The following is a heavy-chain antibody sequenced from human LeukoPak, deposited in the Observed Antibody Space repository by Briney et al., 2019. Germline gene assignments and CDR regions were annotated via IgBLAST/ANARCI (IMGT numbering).Heavy chain of an antibody. J-gene: IGHJ4*02. Sequence: PSETLSLTCAVYGGSFSGYYWSWIRQPPGKGLEWIGEINHSGSTDYNPSLKSRVTISVDTSKNQFSLKLSSVTAADTAVYYCARDDGGSSSTSCYSLWGQGTLVTVSS. CDR2: INHSGST. CDR3: ARDDGGSSSTSCYSL. D-gene: IGHD2-2*02. V-gene: IGHV4-34*01. CDR1: GGSFSGYY.